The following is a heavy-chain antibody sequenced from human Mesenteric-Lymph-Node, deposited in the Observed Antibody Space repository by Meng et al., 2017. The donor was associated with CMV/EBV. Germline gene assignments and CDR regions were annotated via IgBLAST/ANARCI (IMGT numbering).Heavy chain of an antibody. D-gene: IGHD3-3*01. Sequence: SETLSLTCAVYGGSFSGYYWSWIRQPPGKGLEWIGEINHSGSTNYNPSLKSRVTISVDTSKNQFSLKLSSVTAAVTAVYYCARSAVLRFLDPFDYWGQGTLVTVSS. CDR3: ARSAVLRFLDPFDY. J-gene: IGHJ4*02. V-gene: IGHV4-34*01. CDR1: GGSFSGYY. CDR2: INHSGST.